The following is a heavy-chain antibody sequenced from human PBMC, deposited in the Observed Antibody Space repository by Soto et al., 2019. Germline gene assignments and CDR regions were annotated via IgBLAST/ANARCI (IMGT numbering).Heavy chain of an antibody. CDR1: GFTFSSYA. CDR2: ISYDGSNK. Sequence: QVQLVESGGGVVQPGRSLRLSCAASGFTFSSYAMHWVRQAPGKGLEWVAVISYDGSNKYYADSVKGQFTISRDNSKNTLYLQMNSLRAEDTAVYYCAREGFDIVLVPALSGDRPENYYGMDVWGQGTTVTVSS. J-gene: IGHJ6*02. CDR3: AREGFDIVLVPALSGDRPENYYGMDV. V-gene: IGHV3-30-3*01. D-gene: IGHD2-2*01.